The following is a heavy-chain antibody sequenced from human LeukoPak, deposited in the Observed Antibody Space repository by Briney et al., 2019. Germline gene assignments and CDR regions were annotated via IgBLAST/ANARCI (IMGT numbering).Heavy chain of an antibody. CDR2: ISGSGGST. CDR1: GFTFSDYA. D-gene: IGHD3-22*01. Sequence: GGSLRLSCAASGFTFSDYAMNWVRQAPGKGLEWVSTISGSGGSTYYADSVKGRFTISRDNSKNTLYLQMNSLRAEDTAVYYCAKSPYYYDSSGYYYALYYFDYWGQGTLVTVSS. V-gene: IGHV3-23*01. J-gene: IGHJ4*02. CDR3: AKSPYYYDSSGYYYALYYFDY.